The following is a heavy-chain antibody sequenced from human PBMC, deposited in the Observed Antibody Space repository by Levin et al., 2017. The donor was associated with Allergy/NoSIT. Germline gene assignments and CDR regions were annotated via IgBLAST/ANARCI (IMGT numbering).Heavy chain of an antibody. V-gene: IGHV1-3*01. J-gene: IGHJ5*02. Sequence: GGSLRLSCQASGFTFTGYKLHWVRQAPGQRLEWLGWIHAGKGNTNYSQNFQGRLTMSRDTSARTVYMELISLTSEDTAMYFCAREADYLWGSYSPWGQGTLVTVSS. CDR1: GFTFTGYK. CDR2: IHAGKGNT. CDR3: AREADYLWGSYSP. D-gene: IGHD3-16*01.